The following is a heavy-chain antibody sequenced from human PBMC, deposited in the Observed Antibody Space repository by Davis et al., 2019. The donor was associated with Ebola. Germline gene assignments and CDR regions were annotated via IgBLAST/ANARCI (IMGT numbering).Heavy chain of an antibody. CDR3: AKLLVPAATYYYNGMDV. CDR1: GFTFSSYA. D-gene: IGHD2-2*01. Sequence: GESLKISCAASGFTFSSYAMSWVRQAPGKGLEWVSAISGSGGSTYYADSVKGRFTISRDNSKNTLYLQMNSLRAEDTAVYYCAKLLVPAATYYYNGMDVWGQGTTVTVSS. V-gene: IGHV3-23*01. J-gene: IGHJ6*02. CDR2: ISGSGGST.